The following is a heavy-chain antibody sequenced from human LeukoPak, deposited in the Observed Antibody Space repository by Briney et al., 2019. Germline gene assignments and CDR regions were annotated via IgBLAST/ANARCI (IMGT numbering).Heavy chain of an antibody. CDR2: IDPNTGGT. D-gene: IGHD1-26*01. V-gene: IGHV1-2*06. CDR3: ASLYDIVGTTVDY. CDR1: GYTFTNYY. Sequence: ASVKVSCKTSGYTFTNYYIHWVRQAPGQGLEWMGRIDPNTGGTRSAKNFQGRVTMTRDTSISTAYMALSGLRSDDTAVYYCASLYDIVGTTVDYWGQGTLVTVSS. J-gene: IGHJ4*02.